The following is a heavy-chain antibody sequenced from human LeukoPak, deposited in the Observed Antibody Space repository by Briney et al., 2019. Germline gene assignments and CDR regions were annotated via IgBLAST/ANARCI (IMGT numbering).Heavy chain of an antibody. CDR1: GFIFSDYY. CDR3: AREQRYNYGYDN. D-gene: IGHD5-18*01. Sequence: GGSLRLSCAASGFIFSDYYMTWIRQAPGKGLEWLSYISSRGSTIYYADSVKGRFTISRDNAKNSLYLQMNSLRAEDTAVYYCAREQRYNYGYDNWGQGTLVTVSS. V-gene: IGHV3-11*01. J-gene: IGHJ4*02. CDR2: ISSRGSTI.